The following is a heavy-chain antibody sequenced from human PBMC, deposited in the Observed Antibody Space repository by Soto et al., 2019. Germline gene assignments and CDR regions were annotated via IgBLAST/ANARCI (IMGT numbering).Heavy chain of an antibody. CDR3: ASRGPYGYYYYYGMDV. Sequence: KPSETLSLTCAVYGGSFSGYYWSWIRQPPGKGLEWIGEINHSGSTNYNPSLKSRVTISVDTSKNQFSLKLSSVTAADTAVYYCASRGPYGYYYYYGMDVWGQGTTVTVSS. CDR1: GGSFSGYY. D-gene: IGHD3-10*01. J-gene: IGHJ6*02. CDR2: INHSGST. V-gene: IGHV4-34*01.